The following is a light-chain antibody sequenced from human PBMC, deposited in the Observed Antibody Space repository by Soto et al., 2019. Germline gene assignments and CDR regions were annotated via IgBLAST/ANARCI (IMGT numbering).Light chain of an antibody. Sequence: TVMTHSPDNLCVFPGERVTLSCSPSQDIGNSLAWYQQKPGQAPRLLIYGASTWATGLPARFSGSGSGTEFTLTISSLQSEDSAVYYCQQYNAWPSLTGGGGTKVEIK. CDR2: GAS. CDR1: QDIGNS. J-gene: IGKJ4*01. CDR3: QQYNAWPSLT. V-gene: IGKV3-15*01.